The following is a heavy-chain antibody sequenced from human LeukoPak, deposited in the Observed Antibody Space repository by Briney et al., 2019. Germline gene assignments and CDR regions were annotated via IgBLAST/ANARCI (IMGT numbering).Heavy chain of an antibody. V-gene: IGHV3-7*01. Sequence: GGSLRLSCVASGFTFSDYWMSWVRQAPGKGLECVANIRQDGSEKHHLDSVKGRFTISRDNAKNSLYLQMNSLRAEDTAVYYCARHSGTYFDYWGQGTLVTVSS. J-gene: IGHJ4*02. D-gene: IGHD1-26*01. CDR1: GFTFSDYW. CDR2: IRQDGSEK. CDR3: ARHSGTYFDY.